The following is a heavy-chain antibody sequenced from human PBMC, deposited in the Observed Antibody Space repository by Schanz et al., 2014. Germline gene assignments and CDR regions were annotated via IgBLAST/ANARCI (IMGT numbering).Heavy chain of an antibody. CDR1: GGTFSSFG. Sequence: QVQLVQSGAEVKKPGSSVKVSCTASGGTFSSFGINWVRQAPGQGLEWMGIINPSGGSTRYGQKFQGRVTITADKSTFTAYMDVSSLRSEDTAVYYCASSGAGYSSSWDFDYWGQGTLVTVSS. CDR2: INPSGGST. J-gene: IGHJ4*02. D-gene: IGHD6-13*01. CDR3: ASSGAGYSSSWDFDY. V-gene: IGHV1-69*02.